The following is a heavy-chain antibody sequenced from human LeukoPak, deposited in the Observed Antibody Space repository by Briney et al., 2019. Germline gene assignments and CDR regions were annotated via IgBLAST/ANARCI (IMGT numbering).Heavy chain of an antibody. CDR3: AGGGAYDHNHSHYYQFMDV. CDR2: IYTSGAT. Sequence: PSETLSLTCTVSGGSMSSYYWSWIRQPAGKGREWIGRIYTSGATNYIPSFKSRLTMSVDMPTNQFSLKLASMTAADTAVYYCAGGGAYDHNHSHYYQFMDVWGKGTMVTVSS. D-gene: IGHD1-14*01. CDR1: GGSMSSYY. V-gene: IGHV4-4*07. J-gene: IGHJ6*03.